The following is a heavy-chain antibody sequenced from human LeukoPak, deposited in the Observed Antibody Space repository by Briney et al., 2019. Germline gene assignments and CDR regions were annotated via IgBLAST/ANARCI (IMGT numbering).Heavy chain of an antibody. Sequence: GGSLRLSCAASGFTFSSYWMSWVRQAPGKGLEWVANIKQDGSEEYYVDSVKGRFAISRDNAKNSLYLQMNSLRAEDTAVYYCAKDCSGGSCYFDYWGQGTLVTVSS. V-gene: IGHV3-7*01. CDR3: AKDCSGGSCYFDY. CDR2: IKQDGSEE. J-gene: IGHJ4*02. CDR1: GFTFSSYW. D-gene: IGHD2-15*01.